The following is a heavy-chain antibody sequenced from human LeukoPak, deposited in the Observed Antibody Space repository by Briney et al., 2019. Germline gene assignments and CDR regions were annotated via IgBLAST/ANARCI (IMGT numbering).Heavy chain of an antibody. CDR3: ARGYTFGSWLDP. D-gene: IGHD5-18*01. J-gene: IGHJ5*02. V-gene: IGHV4-30-4*01. Sequence: SETLSLTCTVSGGSISSYYWSWIRQPPGKGLEWIGYIYHSGSTYYNPSLQSRVTISVDTSKNQFSLNLTSVTAADTAVYYCARGYTFGSWLDPWGQGTLVTVSS. CDR1: GGSISSYY. CDR2: IYHSGST.